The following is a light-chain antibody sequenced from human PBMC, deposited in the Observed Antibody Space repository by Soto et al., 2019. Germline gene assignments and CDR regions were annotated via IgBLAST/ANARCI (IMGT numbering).Light chain of an antibody. CDR2: EVT. Sequence: QSVLTQPHSASGSPGQSVTLSCTCTSSDVGGYNYVYWYQQQPGKAPKLMIYEVTKRPSGVPDRFSGSKSGNTASLTVAGPQAEDEADYYCSSYADSNSYVFGTGTKLTVL. CDR3: SSYADSNSYV. CDR1: SSDVGGYNY. V-gene: IGLV2-8*01. J-gene: IGLJ1*01.